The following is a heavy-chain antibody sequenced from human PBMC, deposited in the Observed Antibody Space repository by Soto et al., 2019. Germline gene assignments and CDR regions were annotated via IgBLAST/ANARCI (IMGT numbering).Heavy chain of an antibody. D-gene: IGHD3-22*01. CDR1: GYTFTSYG. Sequence: ASVKVSCKASGYTFTSYGISWVRQAPGQGLEWMGWISAYNGNTNYAQKLQGRVTMTTDTSTSTAYMELRSLRSDDTAVYYCARDSRYYDSSGYYNWFDPWGQGTLVTVSS. V-gene: IGHV1-18*01. J-gene: IGHJ5*02. CDR3: ARDSRYYDSSGYYNWFDP. CDR2: ISAYNGNT.